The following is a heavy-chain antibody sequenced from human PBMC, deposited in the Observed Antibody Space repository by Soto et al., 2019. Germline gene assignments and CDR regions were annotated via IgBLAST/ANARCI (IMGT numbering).Heavy chain of an antibody. V-gene: IGHV3-7*01. CDR2: IKQDGSEK. Sequence: SLRLSCAASGFTFSSYWMSWVRQAPGKGLEWVANIKQDGSEKYYVDSVKGRFTISRDNAKNSLYLQMNSLRAEDTAVYYCARGRRTAMVPFDYWGQGTLVTVSS. CDR1: GFTFSSYW. D-gene: IGHD5-18*01. J-gene: IGHJ4*02. CDR3: ARGRRTAMVPFDY.